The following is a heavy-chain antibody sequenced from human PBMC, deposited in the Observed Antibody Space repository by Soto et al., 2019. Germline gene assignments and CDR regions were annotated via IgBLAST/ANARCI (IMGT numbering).Heavy chain of an antibody. CDR3: AHTNLVVVPAATQNFDY. J-gene: IGHJ4*01. CDR1: GFSLNTSGMG. D-gene: IGHD2-2*01. CDR2: IYWNDDK. V-gene: IGHV2-5*01. Sequence: KESGPTLVKPPQTLTLTCTFSGFSLNTSGMGVGWIRQPPGKALEWLALIYWNDDKRYRPSLNSRLTIAKDTSKSQVVLTVTNVDPVDTATYYCAHTNLVVVPAATQNFDYWGQGILVTVSS.